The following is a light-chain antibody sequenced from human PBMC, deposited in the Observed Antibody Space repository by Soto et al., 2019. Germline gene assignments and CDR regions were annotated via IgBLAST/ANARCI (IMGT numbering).Light chain of an antibody. Sequence: EIVWTQSPATLSSSPGERGTLSCRASQSVSSYLAWYQQNPGQAPRLLIYDASNRATGIPARFSGSGSGTDFTLTISSLEPEDFAVYYCQQRNNWPPSITVGQGTRLEIK. CDR3: QQRNNWPPSIT. V-gene: IGKV3-11*01. CDR2: DAS. J-gene: IGKJ5*01. CDR1: QSVSSY.